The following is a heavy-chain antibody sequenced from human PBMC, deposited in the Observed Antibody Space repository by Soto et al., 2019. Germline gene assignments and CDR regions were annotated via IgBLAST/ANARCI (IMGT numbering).Heavy chain of an antibody. CDR2: IYYSGST. CDR1: GGSISSGGYY. Sequence: SGTLSLTCTVSGGSISSGGYYWSWIRQHPGKGLEWIGYIYYSGSTYYNPSLKSRVTISVDTSKNQFSLKLSSVTAADTAVYYCARDSREAARPGYYYYGMDVWGQGTTVTVSS. D-gene: IGHD6-6*01. J-gene: IGHJ6*02. CDR3: ARDSREAARPGYYYYGMDV. V-gene: IGHV4-31*03.